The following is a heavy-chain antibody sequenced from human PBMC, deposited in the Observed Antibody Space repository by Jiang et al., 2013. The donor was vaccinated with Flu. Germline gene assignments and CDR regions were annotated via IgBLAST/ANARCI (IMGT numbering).Heavy chain of an antibody. J-gene: IGHJ4*02. Sequence: VQLLESGGGVVQPGGSLRLSCAASGFTFSSYGMHWVRQAPGKGLEWVAFIRYDGSNKYYADSVKGRFTISRDNSKNTLYLQMNSLRAEDTAVYYCAKDFSPRWLQKGYWGQGTLGHRLL. D-gene: IGHD5-24*01. CDR1: GFTFSSYG. V-gene: IGHV3-30*02. CDR2: IRYDGSNK. CDR3: AKDFSPRWLQKGY.